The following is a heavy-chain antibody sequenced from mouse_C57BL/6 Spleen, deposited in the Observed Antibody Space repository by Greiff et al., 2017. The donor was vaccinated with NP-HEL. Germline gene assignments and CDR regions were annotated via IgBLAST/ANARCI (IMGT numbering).Heavy chain of an antibody. V-gene: IGHV1-81*01. CDR3: ARDYGSSYYAMDY. Sequence: QVQLQQSGAELARPGASVKLSCKASGYTFTSYGISWVKQRTGQGLEWIGEIYPRSGNTYYNEKFKGKATLTADKSSSTTYMELRSLTSEDSAVNFCARDYGSSYYAMDYWGQGTSVTVSA. CDR1: GYTFTSYG. CDR2: IYPRSGNT. D-gene: IGHD1-1*01. J-gene: IGHJ4*01.